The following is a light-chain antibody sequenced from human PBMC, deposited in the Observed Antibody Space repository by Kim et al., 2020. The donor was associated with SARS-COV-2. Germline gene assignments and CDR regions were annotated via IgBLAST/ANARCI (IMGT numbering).Light chain of an antibody. V-gene: IGLV2-11*01. CDR3: CSYAGSVV. CDR1: SSDVGSYNY. CDR2: DVT. Sequence: QSALTQPRSVSGSPGQSVTISCTGTSSDVGSYNYVSWYQQHPGKAPKLIIYDVTKRPSGVPDRFSGSKSVNTASLTISGLQAEDEADYYCCSYAGSVVFGGGTHLTV. J-gene: IGLJ2*01.